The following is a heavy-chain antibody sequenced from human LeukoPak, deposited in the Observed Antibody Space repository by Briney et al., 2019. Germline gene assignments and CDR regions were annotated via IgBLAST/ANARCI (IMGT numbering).Heavy chain of an antibody. CDR1: GYTFTDYY. V-gene: IGHV1-69-2*01. CDR3: ATERFTNWFDP. CDR2: VDPEDGET. Sequence: GASVKVSCKASGYTFTDYYMHWVQQAPGKGLEWMGRVDPEDGETIYAEKFQGRVTITADTSTDTAYMELSSLRSEDTAVYYCATERFTNWFDPWGQGTLVTVS. D-gene: IGHD3-3*01. J-gene: IGHJ5*02.